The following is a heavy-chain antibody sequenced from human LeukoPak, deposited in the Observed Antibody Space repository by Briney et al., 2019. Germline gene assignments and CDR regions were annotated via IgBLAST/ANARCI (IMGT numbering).Heavy chain of an antibody. CDR3: ARDSAGMGGYSYGYVPYYYGMDV. D-gene: IGHD5-18*01. V-gene: IGHV4-59*01. CDR2: IYYSGST. CDR1: GGSISSYY. Sequence: SETLSLTCTVSGGSISSYYWSWIRQPPGKGLEWIGYIYYSGSTNYNPSLKSRVTISVDTSKNQFSLKLSSVTAADTAVYYCARDSAGMGGYSYGYVPYYYGMDVWGQGTTVTVSS. J-gene: IGHJ6*02.